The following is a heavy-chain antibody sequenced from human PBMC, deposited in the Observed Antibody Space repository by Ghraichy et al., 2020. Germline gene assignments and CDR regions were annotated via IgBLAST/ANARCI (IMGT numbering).Heavy chain of an antibody. CDR1: GFTFSSYA. V-gene: IGHV3-30*04. D-gene: IGHD3-22*01. CDR2: ISYDGSNK. Sequence: LSLTCAASGFTFSSYAMHWVRQAPGKGLEWVAVISYDGSNKYYADSVKGRFTISRDNSKNTLYLQMNSLRAEDTAVYYCASLWRYYYDSSGYPYYFDYWGQGTLVTVSS. CDR3: ASLWRYYYDSSGYPYYFDY. J-gene: IGHJ4*02.